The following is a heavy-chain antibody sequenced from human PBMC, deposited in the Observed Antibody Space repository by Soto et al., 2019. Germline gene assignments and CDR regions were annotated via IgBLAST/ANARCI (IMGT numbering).Heavy chain of an antibody. CDR1: GGSISSGASS. CDR2: IFHSGST. CDR3: ARESRSSRYDGGVYSQYWYFDL. V-gene: IGHV4-30-2*01. J-gene: IGHJ2*01. Sequence: SETLSLTCDVSGGSISSGASSWSWIRQPPGKGLEWIGYIFHSGSTYYNPSLKSRVTISADRSKNHFSLKLDSVTAADTAVYFCARESRSSRYDGGVYSQYWYFDLWGRGTLVTVSS. D-gene: IGHD3-22*01.